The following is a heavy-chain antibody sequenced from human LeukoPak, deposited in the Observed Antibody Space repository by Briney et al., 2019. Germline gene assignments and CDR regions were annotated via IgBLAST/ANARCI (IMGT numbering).Heavy chain of an antibody. CDR1: GGSISSYY. J-gene: IGHJ6*03. CDR2: IYYSGST. D-gene: IGHD5-18*01. Sequence: PSETLPLTCTVSGGSISSYYWSWIRQPPGKGLEWIGYIYYSGSTNYNPSLKSRVTISVDRSKNQFSLKLSSVTAADTAVYYCAREVRYSYGPYYYYYYMDVWGKGTTVTVSS. CDR3: AREVRYSYGPYYYYYYMDV. V-gene: IGHV4-59*01.